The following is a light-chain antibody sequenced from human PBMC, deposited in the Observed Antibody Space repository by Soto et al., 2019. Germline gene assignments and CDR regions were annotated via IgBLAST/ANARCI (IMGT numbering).Light chain of an antibody. J-gene: IGKJ1*01. CDR2: DAS. V-gene: IGKV3-11*01. Sequence: DILLTQSPATLSLSPGERATLSCRASQSVSSYLAWYQQKPGQAPRLLIYDASNRATGIPARFSGSGSGTDFTLTISSLQPEDFATYYCQQSYSTLWTFGQGTKVDIK. CDR1: QSVSSY. CDR3: QQSYSTLWT.